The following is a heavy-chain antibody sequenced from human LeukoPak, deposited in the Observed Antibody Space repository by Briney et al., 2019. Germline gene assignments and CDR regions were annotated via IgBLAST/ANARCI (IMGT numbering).Heavy chain of an antibody. Sequence: GGSLRLSCAASGFTFSSYAMHWVRQAPGKGLEWVAVISYDGSNKYYADSVKGRFTISRDNSKNTLYLQMNSLRAEDTAVYYCARDPRIQLWLYYFGYWGQGTLVTVSS. V-gene: IGHV3-30-3*01. CDR2: ISYDGSNK. D-gene: IGHD5-18*01. CDR1: GFTFSSYA. CDR3: ARDPRIQLWLYYFGY. J-gene: IGHJ4*02.